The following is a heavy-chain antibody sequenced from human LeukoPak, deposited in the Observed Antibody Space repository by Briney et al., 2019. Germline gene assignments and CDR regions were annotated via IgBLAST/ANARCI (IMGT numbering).Heavy chain of an antibody. CDR1: GGSFSDYA. CDR3: AKQGAVRQDYYMDV. CDR2: IIPIFGTA. V-gene: IGHV1-69*06. D-gene: IGHD3-16*01. Sequence: GASVKVSCKASGGSFSDYAISWVRQAPGQGLEWMGRIIPIFGTANYARKFQGRVTITADIVSSTAHMELTNLTSGDTAVYFCAKQGAVRQDYYMDVWGNGTTVTVSS. J-gene: IGHJ6*03.